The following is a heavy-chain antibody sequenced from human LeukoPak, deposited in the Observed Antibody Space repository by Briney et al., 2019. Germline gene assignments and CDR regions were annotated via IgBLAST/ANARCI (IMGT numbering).Heavy chain of an antibody. J-gene: IGHJ5*02. Sequence: GGSLRLSCAASGFTFSSYGMHWVRQAPGKGLEWVAVISYDGSNKYYADSVKGRFTISRDNSKNTLYLQMNSLRAEDTAVYYCAYHSSGWYNWFDPWGQGTLVTVSS. CDR2: ISYDGSNK. D-gene: IGHD6-19*01. CDR3: AYHSSGWYNWFDP. V-gene: IGHV3-30*03. CDR1: GFTFSSYG.